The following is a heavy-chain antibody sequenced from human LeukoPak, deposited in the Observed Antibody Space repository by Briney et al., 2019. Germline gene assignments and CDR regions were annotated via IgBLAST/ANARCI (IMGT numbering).Heavy chain of an antibody. D-gene: IGHD6-19*01. CDR1: GFTFSSYA. Sequence: GGSLRLSCAASGFTFSSYAMSWVRQAPGKGLEWVSYISSSGSTIYYADSVKGRFTISRDNAKNSLYLQMNSLRAEDTAVCYCARHPNPNPIAVAGTSLFSSGMDVWGQGTTVTVSS. J-gene: IGHJ6*02. V-gene: IGHV3-48*03. CDR3: ARHPNPNPIAVAGTSLFSSGMDV. CDR2: ISSSGSTI.